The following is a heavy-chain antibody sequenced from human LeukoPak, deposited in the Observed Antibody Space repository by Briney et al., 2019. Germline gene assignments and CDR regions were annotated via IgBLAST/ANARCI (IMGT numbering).Heavy chain of an antibody. V-gene: IGHV3-53*01. CDR2: LYTTGRT. Sequence: PGGSLRLSCAASKFTVSSTYMSWVRQAPGKGLEWVSVLYTTGRTEYAGSVKGRFTISRDNSKNTLYLQMNSLRAEDTAVYYCANPPTVTKIRFDSWGQGTLVTVSS. D-gene: IGHD4-17*01. J-gene: IGHJ5*01. CDR1: KFTVSSTY. CDR3: ANPPTVTKIRFDS.